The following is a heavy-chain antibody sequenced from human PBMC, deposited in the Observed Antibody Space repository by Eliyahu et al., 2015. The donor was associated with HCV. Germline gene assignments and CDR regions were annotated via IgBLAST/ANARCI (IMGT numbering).Heavy chain of an antibody. Sequence: QVQLQQWGAGLLKPSETLSLTCAVXGGSFSGYYWNWIRQPPGKGLEWIGQINHSGSANYSPSLKSRLTISRDASKNQFSLNLSSVTAADTAVYYCALLVVVPTPFTCYWGQGTLVTVSS. CDR2: INHSGSA. J-gene: IGHJ4*02. D-gene: IGHD2-15*01. CDR1: GGSFSGYY. CDR3: ALLVVVPTPFTCY. V-gene: IGHV4-34*01.